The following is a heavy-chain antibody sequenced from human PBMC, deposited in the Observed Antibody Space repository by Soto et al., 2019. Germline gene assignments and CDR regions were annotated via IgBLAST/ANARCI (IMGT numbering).Heavy chain of an antibody. J-gene: IGHJ6*02. V-gene: IGHV4-4*02. CDR3: ARVRVEDTMIVVVPSRYGMDV. D-gene: IGHD3-22*01. CDR2: IYHSGST. CDR1: GGSIGSSNW. Sequence: SETLSLTCAVSGGSIGSSNWWSWVRQPPGKGLEWIGEIYHSGSTNYNPSLKSRVTISVDKSKNQFSLKLSSVTAADTAVYYCARVRVEDTMIVVVPSRYGMDVWGQGTTVTVSS.